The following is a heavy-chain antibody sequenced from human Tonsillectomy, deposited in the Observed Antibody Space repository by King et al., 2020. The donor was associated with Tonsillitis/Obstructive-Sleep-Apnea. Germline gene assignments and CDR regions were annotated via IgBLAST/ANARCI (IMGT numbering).Heavy chain of an antibody. Sequence: VQLVESGGGLVKPGRSLRLSCTASGFTFGDYAMSWFRQAPGKGLEWVGFIRSKAYGGTTEYAASVKGRFTISRDDSKSIAYLQMKSLKTEDTAVYYCTRAEYSSSSRNYYMDVWGKGTTVTVSS. V-gene: IGHV3-49*05. CDR3: TRAEYSSSSRNYYMDV. CDR2: IRSKAYGGTT. J-gene: IGHJ6*03. CDR1: GFTFGDYA. D-gene: IGHD6-6*01.